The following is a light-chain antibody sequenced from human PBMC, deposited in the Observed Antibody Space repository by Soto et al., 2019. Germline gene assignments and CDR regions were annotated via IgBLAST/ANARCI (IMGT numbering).Light chain of an antibody. CDR1: QSVSGSY. CDR2: GAS. CDR3: QQYGSSSLT. Sequence: EIVLTQSPGGVSLSPGERATLSCRASQSVSGSYLAWYQQKPGQAPRLLIYGASTRATGIPDRFSGSGSETDFTLTISRLEPEDVAVYYCQQYGSSSLTFGGGTKVEI. V-gene: IGKV3-20*01. J-gene: IGKJ4*01.